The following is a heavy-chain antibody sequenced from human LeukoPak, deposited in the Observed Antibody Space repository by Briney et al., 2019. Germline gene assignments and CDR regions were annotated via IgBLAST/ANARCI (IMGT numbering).Heavy chain of an antibody. V-gene: IGHV3-30*04. CDR3: ASVGYYYGSGSYYNFDY. D-gene: IGHD3-10*01. Sequence: GGSLRLSCAASGFTFSRYAMHWVGQAPGKGLEWVAVISYDGSNKYYADSVKGRFTISRDNSKNTLYLQMNSLRAEDTAVYYCASVGYYYGSGSYYNFDYWGQGTLVTVSS. CDR2: ISYDGSNK. J-gene: IGHJ4*02. CDR1: GFTFSRYA.